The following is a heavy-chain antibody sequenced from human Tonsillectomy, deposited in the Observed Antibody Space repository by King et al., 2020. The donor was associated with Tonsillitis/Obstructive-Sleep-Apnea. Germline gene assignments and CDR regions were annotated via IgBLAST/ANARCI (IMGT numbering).Heavy chain of an antibody. V-gene: IGHV4-59*08. D-gene: IGHD2-2*01. CDR2: IYYSGST. Sequence: QVQLQESGPGLVKPSETLSLTCTVSGGSISSYYWSWIRQPPGKGLEWIGYIYYSGSTNYNPSLKSRVTISVDTSKNQFSLKLSSVTAADTAVYYCARVVPAAIWLLDAFDIWGQGTMVTVSS. CDR1: GGSISSYY. J-gene: IGHJ3*02. CDR3: ARVVPAAIWLLDAFDI.